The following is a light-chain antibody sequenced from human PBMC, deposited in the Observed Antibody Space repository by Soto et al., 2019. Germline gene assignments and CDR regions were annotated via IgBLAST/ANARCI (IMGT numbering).Light chain of an antibody. Sequence: EIVLTQSPVTLSLSPGERATLSCRASQKITNNFLAWFQQKPGLAPRLLIYGASTRASGILDRFSGSGSGIDFALTISRLEPEDFAVYYCQQYGRSPFTFGQGTKLQIK. CDR2: GAS. V-gene: IGKV3-20*01. J-gene: IGKJ2*01. CDR1: QKITNNF. CDR3: QQYGRSPFT.